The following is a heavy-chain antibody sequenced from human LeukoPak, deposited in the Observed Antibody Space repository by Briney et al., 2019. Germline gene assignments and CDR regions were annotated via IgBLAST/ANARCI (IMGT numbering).Heavy chain of an antibody. CDR1: GGSISSYY. Sequence: SETLSLTCTVSGGSISSYYWSWIRQPPGKGLEWIGYIYYSGSTNYNPSLKSRVTISVDTSKNQFSLKLSSVTAADTAVYYCAIHFGKYYFDYWGQVTLVTVSS. J-gene: IGHJ4*02. CDR2: IYYSGST. CDR3: AIHFGKYYFDY. D-gene: IGHD3-3*01. V-gene: IGHV4-59*01.